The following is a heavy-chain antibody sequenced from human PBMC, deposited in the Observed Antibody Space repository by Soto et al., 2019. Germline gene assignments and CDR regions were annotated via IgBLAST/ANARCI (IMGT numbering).Heavy chain of an antibody. Sequence: QVQLQESGPGLVKPSQTLSLTCTVSGGSISSGDYYWSWIRQPPGKGLEWIGYIYYSGSTYYNPSLXGGVSIXXDTSKNQFSLKLSSVTAADAAVYYCARASPVVTDVWGQGTTVTVSS. CDR3: ARASPVVTDV. CDR2: IYYSGST. D-gene: IGHD5-18*01. J-gene: IGHJ6*02. V-gene: IGHV4-30-4*01. CDR1: GGSISSGDYY.